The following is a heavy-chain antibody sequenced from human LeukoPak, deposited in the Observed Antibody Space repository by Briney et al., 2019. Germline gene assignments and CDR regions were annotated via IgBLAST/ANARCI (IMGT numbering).Heavy chain of an antibody. V-gene: IGHV4-59*01. CDR2: IYYSGST. CDR1: GGSMNTYY. D-gene: IGHD3-3*02. CDR3: ARAFYPGYYSYMAV. J-gene: IGHJ6*03. Sequence: SETLSLTCAVSGGSMNTYYWSWIRQPPGKGLEWIGYIYYSGSTNYNPSLKSRVTISVDTSKNQFSLKLSSVTAADTAVYYCARAFYPGYYSYMAVWGKGTTVTVSS.